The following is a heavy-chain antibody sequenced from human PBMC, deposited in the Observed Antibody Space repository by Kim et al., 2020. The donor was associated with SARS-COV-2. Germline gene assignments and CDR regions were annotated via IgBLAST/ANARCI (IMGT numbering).Heavy chain of an antibody. Sequence: GGSLRLSCAASGFTFSSYGMHWVRQAPGKGLEWVAVIWYDGSNKYYADSVKGRFTISRDNSKNTLYLQMNSLRAEDTAVYYCAREGSGSYPDYWVQGTLVTVSS. D-gene: IGHD3-10*01. CDR1: GFTFSSYG. V-gene: IGHV3-33*01. J-gene: IGHJ4*02. CDR2: IWYDGSNK. CDR3: AREGSGSYPDY.